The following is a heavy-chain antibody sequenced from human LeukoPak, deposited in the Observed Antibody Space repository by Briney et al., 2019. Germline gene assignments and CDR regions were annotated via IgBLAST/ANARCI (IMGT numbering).Heavy chain of an antibody. V-gene: IGHV4-34*01. CDR3: ARGRGFLAT. D-gene: IGHD3-10*01. Sequence: SETLSLXCAVYGGSFSGYYWSWIRPPPGKGLESIGEINHSGSTNYNPSLKSRVTISVDTSKNQFSLKLSSVTAADTAVYYCARGRGFLATWGQGTLVTVSS. J-gene: IGHJ5*02. CDR1: GGSFSGYY. CDR2: INHSGST.